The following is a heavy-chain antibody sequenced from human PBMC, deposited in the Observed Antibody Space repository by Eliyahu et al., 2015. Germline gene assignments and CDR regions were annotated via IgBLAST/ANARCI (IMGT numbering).Heavy chain of an antibody. V-gene: IGHV5-51*01. D-gene: IGHD3-10*01. CDR1: GCSFTNYW. J-gene: IGHJ4*02. Sequence: EVQLVQSGAEVKKPGESXKISXKGSGCSFTNYWIGWVRQMPGKGLXWXGXIYPGXSDTRXSPSFXGRVTISADKSISTAYLQWSGLKASDTAMYYCARREGGSGNFDSWGQGTLVIVSS. CDR3: ARREGGSGNFDS. CDR2: IYPGXSDT.